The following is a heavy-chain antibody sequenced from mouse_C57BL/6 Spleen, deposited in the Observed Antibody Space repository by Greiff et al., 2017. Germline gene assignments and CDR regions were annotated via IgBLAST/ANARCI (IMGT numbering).Heavy chain of an antibody. V-gene: IGHV5-17*01. Sequence: EVQRVESGGGLVKPGGSLKLSCAASGFTFSDYGMHWVRQAPEKGLEWVAYISSGSSTIYYAATVKGRFTISRDNAKNTLFLQMTSLRSEDTAMYYCARGDYDDDMDYWGQGTSVTVSS. D-gene: IGHD2-4*01. J-gene: IGHJ4*01. CDR1: GFTFSDYG. CDR3: ARGDYDDDMDY. CDR2: ISSGSSTI.